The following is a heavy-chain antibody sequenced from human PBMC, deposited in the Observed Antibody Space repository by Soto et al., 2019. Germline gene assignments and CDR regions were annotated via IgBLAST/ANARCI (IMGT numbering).Heavy chain of an antibody. D-gene: IGHD3-22*01. V-gene: IGHV1-18*01. CDR3: ARAGQYYDASGYDD. CDR1: GYSFVTSG. Sequence: QVKLVQSGTEVKKPGASIKVSCKASGYSFVTSGMTWVRQAPGQGLEWMGWISVYNGNTNYDQKLQDRVTMTTDTATNTAYLEVLNLRSDDTAVYYCARAGQYYDASGYDDWGQGTLVTVSS. J-gene: IGHJ4*02. CDR2: ISVYNGNT.